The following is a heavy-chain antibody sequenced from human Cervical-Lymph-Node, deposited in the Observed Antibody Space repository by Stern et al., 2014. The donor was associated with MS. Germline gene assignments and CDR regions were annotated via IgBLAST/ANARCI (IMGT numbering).Heavy chain of an antibody. V-gene: IGHV1-18*01. J-gene: IGHJ4*02. CDR3: ARDRGLVGNTTDDY. CDR1: GFTFTNHG. D-gene: IGHD1-26*01. Sequence: QLVESGAEVKKPGASVKVSCKASGFTFTNHGISWVRQAPGQGLEWMGRINGYNGNIDFAQKFQDRLIMTTDTSTSTVYMELRSLGFDDTAVYYCARDRGLVGNTTDDYWGQGTLVTVSS. CDR2: INGYNGNI.